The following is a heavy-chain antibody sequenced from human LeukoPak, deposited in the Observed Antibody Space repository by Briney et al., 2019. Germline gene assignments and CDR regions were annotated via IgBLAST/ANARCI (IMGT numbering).Heavy chain of an antibody. Sequence: PGGSLRLSCAASGFTFSSYAMSWVRQAPGKGLEWVSAISGSGGSTYYADSVKGRFTISRDNSKNTLYLQMNSLRAEDTAVYYCAKGGAGLDYDFWSGYSFAFVIWGQGTMVTVSS. D-gene: IGHD3-3*01. V-gene: IGHV3-23*01. CDR3: AKGGAGLDYDFWSGYSFAFVI. J-gene: IGHJ3*02. CDR2: ISGSGGST. CDR1: GFTFSSYA.